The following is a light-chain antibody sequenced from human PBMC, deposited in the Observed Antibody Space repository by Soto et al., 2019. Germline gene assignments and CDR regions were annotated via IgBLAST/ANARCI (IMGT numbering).Light chain of an antibody. J-gene: IGLJ1*01. V-gene: IGLV2-14*01. CDR1: SSDVSGYNY. Sequence: QSVLTQPASVSGSPGQSITISCTGTSSDVSGYNYVSWYQHHPGKVPKLMIYEVSNRPSGVSNRFSGSKSGNTASLTISGLHAEDEADYYCSSYTSSTMSYVFGTGTKLTVL. CDR2: EVS. CDR3: SSYTSSTMSYV.